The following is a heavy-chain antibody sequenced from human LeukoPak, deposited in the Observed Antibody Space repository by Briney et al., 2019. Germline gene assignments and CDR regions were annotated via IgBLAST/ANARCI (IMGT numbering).Heavy chain of an antibody. CDR1: GGSISSGDYY. CDR3: ARATVTSVEDFDY. Sequence: PSETLSLTCTVSGGSISSGDYYWSWIRQPPGKGLEWIRYIYYSGSTYYNPSLKSRVTISVDTSKNQFSLKLSSVTAADTAVYYCARATVTSVEDFDYWGQGTLVTVSS. CDR2: IYYSGST. J-gene: IGHJ4*02. V-gene: IGHV4-30-4*01. D-gene: IGHD4-17*01.